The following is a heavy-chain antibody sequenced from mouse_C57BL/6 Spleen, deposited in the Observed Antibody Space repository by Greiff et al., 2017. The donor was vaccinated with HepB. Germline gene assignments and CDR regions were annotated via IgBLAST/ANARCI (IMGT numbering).Heavy chain of an antibody. CDR3: AIEGRWLLGY. D-gene: IGHD2-3*01. CDR2: IDPSDSET. Sequence: QVQLKQPGAELVRPGSSVKLSCKASGYTFTSYWMHWVKQRPIQGLEWIGNIDPSDSETHYNQKFKDKATLTVDKSSSTAYMQLSSLTSEDSAVSYCAIEGRWLLGYWGQGTTLTVSS. J-gene: IGHJ2*01. V-gene: IGHV1-52*01. CDR1: GYTFTSYW.